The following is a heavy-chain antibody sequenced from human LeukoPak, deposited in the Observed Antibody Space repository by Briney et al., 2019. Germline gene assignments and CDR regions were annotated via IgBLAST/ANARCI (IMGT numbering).Heavy chain of an antibody. CDR2: TKSKTDGGTT. CDR3: TWGSSGWYRGGLGY. D-gene: IGHD6-19*01. J-gene: IGHJ4*02. Sequence: GGSLRLSCAASGLTFSNAWMRWVRQAPGKGREWVGRTKSKTDGGTTDYAAPVKGRSTISRDDSKNTLCLQMNSLKTEDTAVYYCTWGSSGWYRGGLGYWGQGTLVTVSS. CDR1: GLTFSNAW. V-gene: IGHV3-15*01.